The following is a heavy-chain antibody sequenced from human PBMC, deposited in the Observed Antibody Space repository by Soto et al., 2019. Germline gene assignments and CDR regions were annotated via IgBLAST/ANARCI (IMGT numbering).Heavy chain of an antibody. CDR3: AREYNWNYGRFDP. CDR2: INPNSGDT. CDR1: GYIFTAYS. D-gene: IGHD1-7*01. J-gene: IGHJ5*02. Sequence: ASVKVSCKASGYIFTAYSMHWVRQAPGQGLEWLGWINPNSGDTIYAQKFQDRVTMTCDTSVSTAYLELSSLSSDDTAVYYCAREYNWNYGRFDPWGQGTLVTVSS. V-gene: IGHV1-2*02.